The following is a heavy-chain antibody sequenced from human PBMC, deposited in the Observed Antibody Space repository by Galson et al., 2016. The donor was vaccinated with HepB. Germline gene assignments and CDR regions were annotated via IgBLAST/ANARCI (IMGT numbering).Heavy chain of an antibody. CDR1: GFTSSNYG. D-gene: IGHD2-2*01. CDR3: VQGSTAPAV. J-gene: IGHJ6*04. V-gene: IGHV3-23*01. Sequence: SLRLSCAASGFTSSNYGMTWVRQAPGKGLEVVSSISRSGDSTDYADSVKGRFTISRDNSKNTLFLQMNSLTADDTAIYYCVQGSTAPAVWGKGATVTVSS. CDR2: ISRSGDST.